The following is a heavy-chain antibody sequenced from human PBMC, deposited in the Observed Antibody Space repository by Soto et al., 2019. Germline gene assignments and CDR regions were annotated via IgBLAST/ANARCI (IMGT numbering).Heavy chain of an antibody. J-gene: IGHJ4*02. CDR2: ISYDGSNK. CDR3: AKDWGYLLLEWLVDY. D-gene: IGHD3-3*01. CDR1: GFTFSSYG. V-gene: IGHV3-30*18. Sequence: GGSLRLSCAASGFTFSSYGMHWVRQAPGKGLEWVAVISYDGSNKYYADSVKGRFTISRDNSKNTLYLQMNSLRAEDTAVYYCAKDWGYLLLEWLVDYWGQGTLVTVSS.